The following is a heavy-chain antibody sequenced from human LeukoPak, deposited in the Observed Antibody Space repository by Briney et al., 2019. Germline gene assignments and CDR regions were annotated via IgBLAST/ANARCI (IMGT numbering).Heavy chain of an antibody. V-gene: IGHV3-23*01. CDR3: ARGNIPAADY. Sequence: GGSLRLSCTASGFTFSSYAMYWVRQAPGKGLEWVSGIFGSGGSAHYADSVKGRFTISRDNSQNTVYLQMNSLRAEDTAVYYCARGNIPAADYWGQGTLVTVSS. J-gene: IGHJ4*02. CDR1: GFTFSSYA. CDR2: IFGSGGSA. D-gene: IGHD2-2*01.